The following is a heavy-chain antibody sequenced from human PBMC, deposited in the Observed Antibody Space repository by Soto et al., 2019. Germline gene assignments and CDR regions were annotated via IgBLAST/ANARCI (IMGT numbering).Heavy chain of an antibody. Sequence: ASVKVSCKASGYTFTGYYMHWVRQAPGQGLEWMGWINPNSGGTNYAQKFQGWVTMTRDTSISTAYMELSRLRSDDTAVYYCARGRDYYDSSGYLFDIWGQGTMVTVSS. J-gene: IGHJ3*02. CDR2: INPNSGGT. D-gene: IGHD3-22*01. CDR1: GYTFTGYY. CDR3: ARGRDYYDSSGYLFDI. V-gene: IGHV1-2*04.